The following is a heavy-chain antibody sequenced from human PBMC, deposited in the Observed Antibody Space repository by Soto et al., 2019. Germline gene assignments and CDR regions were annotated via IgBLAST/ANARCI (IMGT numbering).Heavy chain of an antibody. D-gene: IGHD3-10*01. J-gene: IGHJ4*02. V-gene: IGHV4-59*01. CDR3: ARDGYDGSGSPYPAY. Sequence: SETLSLTCSVSGGSMSEYFWSWIRQSPGQGLEWIGYIYYLGSTDYNPSHKSRVTISVDTSKRQFSLRLTSVTAADTAVYYCARDGYDGSGSPYPAYWGPGTQVTVS. CDR1: GGSMSEYF. CDR2: IYYLGST.